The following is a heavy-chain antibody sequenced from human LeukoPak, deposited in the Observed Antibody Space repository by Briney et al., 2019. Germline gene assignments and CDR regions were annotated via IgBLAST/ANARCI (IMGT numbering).Heavy chain of an antibody. D-gene: IGHD2-15*01. CDR1: GYTFTSYG. Sequence: GASVKVSCKASGYTFTSYGISWVRQAPGQGLEWMGWISAYNGNTNYAQKLQGRVTMTTDTSTSTDYMELRSLRSDDTAVYYCAIDWWGKYCSGGSCYSFRHYFDYWGQGTLVTVSS. V-gene: IGHV1-18*01. CDR2: ISAYNGNT. J-gene: IGHJ4*02. CDR3: AIDWWGKYCSGGSCYSFRHYFDY.